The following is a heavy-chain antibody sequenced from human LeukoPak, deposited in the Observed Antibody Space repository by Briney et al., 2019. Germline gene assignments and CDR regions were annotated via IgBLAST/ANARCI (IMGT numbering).Heavy chain of an antibody. J-gene: IGHJ4*02. D-gene: IGHD4-11*01. CDR3: ARSTRNTWYFDY. CDR1: GFSLSTTGVG. Sequence: SGPTLVNPTQTLTLTCTFSGFSLSTTGVGGGWIRQPPGKALEWLVVIYSDDDKRYRPSLKSRLTITADTSKNRVVLTMTNLDPVDTGTYYCARSTRNTWYFDYWGQGTLVTVSS. V-gene: IGHV2-5*02. CDR2: IYSDDDK.